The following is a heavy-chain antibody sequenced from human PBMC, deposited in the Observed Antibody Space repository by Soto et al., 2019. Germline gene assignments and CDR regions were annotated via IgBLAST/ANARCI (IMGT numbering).Heavy chain of an antibody. Sequence: SETLSLTCAVSGGSISSGGYSWSWLRQPPGKGLEWIGYIYHSGSTYYNPSLKSRVTISVDRSKNQFSLKLSSVTAADTAVYYCASGQQLVRNYWGQGTLVTVSS. CDR3: ASGQQLVRNY. D-gene: IGHD6-13*01. J-gene: IGHJ4*02. V-gene: IGHV4-30-2*01. CDR1: GGSISSGGYS. CDR2: IYHSGST.